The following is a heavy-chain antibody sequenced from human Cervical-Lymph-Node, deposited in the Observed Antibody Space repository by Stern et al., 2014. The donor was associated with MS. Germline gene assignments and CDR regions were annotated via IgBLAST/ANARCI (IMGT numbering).Heavy chain of an antibody. V-gene: IGHV3-30*18. CDR1: GFTFSSYG. D-gene: IGHD3-16*01. CDR2: ISYDGSNK. J-gene: IGHJ6*02. Sequence: VQLVESGGGVVPPGRSLRLACAASGFTFSSYGMHWVRQAPGKGLEWVAVISYDGSNKYYADSVKGRFTISRDNSKNTLYLQMNSLRAEDTAVYYCAKDSYGYGMDVWGQGTTVTVSS. CDR3: AKDSYGYGMDV.